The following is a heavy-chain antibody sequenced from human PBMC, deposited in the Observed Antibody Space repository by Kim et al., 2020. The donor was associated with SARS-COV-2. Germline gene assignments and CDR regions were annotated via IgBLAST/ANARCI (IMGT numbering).Heavy chain of an antibody. CDR3: AKEYSSSRDFDY. J-gene: IGHJ4*02. Sequence: YADSVKGRFTITRDNSKTTLYLQMNSLRAEDTAVYYCAKEYSSSRDFDYWGQGTLVTVSS. V-gene: IGHV3-23*01. D-gene: IGHD6-6*01.